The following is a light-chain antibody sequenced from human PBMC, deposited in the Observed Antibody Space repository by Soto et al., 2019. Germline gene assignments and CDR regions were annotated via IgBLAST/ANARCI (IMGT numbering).Light chain of an antibody. Sequence: EIVLTQSPGTLSLAPGERATLSCRASQTFSNSFLSWFQQIPGQAPRLLIYGASSRATGLPDRFSGSGSGTDFTLTISRLEPEDFAVYYCQQYGSSPITFGQGTRLEIK. V-gene: IGKV3-20*01. CDR1: QTFSNSF. CDR3: QQYGSSPIT. CDR2: GAS. J-gene: IGKJ5*01.